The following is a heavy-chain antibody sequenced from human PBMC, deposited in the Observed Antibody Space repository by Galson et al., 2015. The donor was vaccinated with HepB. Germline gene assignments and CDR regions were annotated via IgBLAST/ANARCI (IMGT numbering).Heavy chain of an antibody. Sequence: SVKVSCKASGSTFSNHAINWVRQAPGQGLEWMGWINTNTGNPTYAQGFTGRFVFSLDTSVSTAFLQISSLKAEDTAIYYCATTYLGEQWLPHWGQGTLVTVSS. CDR2: INTNTGNP. D-gene: IGHD6-19*01. CDR1: GSTFSNHA. J-gene: IGHJ4*02. CDR3: ATTYLGEQWLPH. V-gene: IGHV7-4-1*02.